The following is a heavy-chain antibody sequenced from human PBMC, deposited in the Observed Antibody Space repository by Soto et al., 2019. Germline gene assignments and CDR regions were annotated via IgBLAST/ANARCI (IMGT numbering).Heavy chain of an antibody. D-gene: IGHD3-10*01. V-gene: IGHV3-23*01. CDR3: GKDRPLSGTGRLGVDC. J-gene: IGHJ4*02. CDR2: TGGNGVAT. Sequence: EVQLLESGGALVQPGGSLRLSCAASGFTFSGYAMTWVRQAPGKGFEWVSSTGGNGVATYYADSVTGRFTISRDNSKNTLALQMDCLRAEDTAVYYCGKDRPLSGTGRLGVDCWGQGTLGTVSS. CDR1: GFTFSGYA.